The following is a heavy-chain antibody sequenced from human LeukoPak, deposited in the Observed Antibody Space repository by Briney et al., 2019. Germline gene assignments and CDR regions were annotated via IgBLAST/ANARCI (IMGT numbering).Heavy chain of an antibody. Sequence: GGSLRLSCAASGFTFSGSPILWVRQASGKGLEWVGRIRSKADNYATAYAASVQGRCTISRDDSKNTAYLQLNSLRAEDTAVYYCTQSNYWGQGALVTVSS. CDR2: IRSKADNYAT. CDR1: GFTFSGSP. CDR3: TQSNY. J-gene: IGHJ4*02. V-gene: IGHV3-73*01.